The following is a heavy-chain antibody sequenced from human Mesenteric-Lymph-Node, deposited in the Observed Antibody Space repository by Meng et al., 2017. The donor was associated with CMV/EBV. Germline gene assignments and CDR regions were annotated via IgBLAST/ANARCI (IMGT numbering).Heavy chain of an antibody. CDR1: GDRFASNIAA. D-gene: IGHD6-13*01. CDR3: ARDLGSSWFDY. V-gene: IGHV6-1*01. J-gene: IGHJ4*02. CDR2: TYYRSKWYN. Sequence: AGDRFASNIAAWNWIRQSQSRGLECLGRTYYRSKWYNDYAVSVKSRITINPDTSKNQFSLQLNSVTPEDTAVYYCARDLGSSWFDYWGQGILVTVSS.